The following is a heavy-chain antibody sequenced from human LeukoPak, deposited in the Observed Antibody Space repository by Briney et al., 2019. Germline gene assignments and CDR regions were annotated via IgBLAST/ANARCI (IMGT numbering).Heavy chain of an antibody. D-gene: IGHD5-18*01. Sequence: GGSLRLSCAASGFTFSSYGMRRVRQAPGKGLEYVSGINSNGGSTYYANSVKGRFTISRDNSRSTLYLQMGSLRAEDMAVYYCAREGSYGASDYWGQGTMVTVSS. CDR3: AREGSYGASDY. V-gene: IGHV3-64*01. CDR1: GFTFSSYG. CDR2: INSNGGST. J-gene: IGHJ4*02.